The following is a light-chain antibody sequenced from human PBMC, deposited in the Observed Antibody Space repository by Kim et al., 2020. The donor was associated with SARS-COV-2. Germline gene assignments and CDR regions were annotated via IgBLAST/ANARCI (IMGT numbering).Light chain of an antibody. J-gene: IGLJ2*01. V-gene: IGLV2-11*01. Sequence: LTQPRSVSGSPGQSVTISCTGTSSDVGGYNYVSWYQQHPGKAPKVMIYHVGKRPSGVPDRFSGSKSGNTASLTISGLQADDEADYHCYSYAGRFTGIFGGGTQLTVL. CDR1: SSDVGGYNY. CDR3: YSYAGRFTGI. CDR2: HVG.